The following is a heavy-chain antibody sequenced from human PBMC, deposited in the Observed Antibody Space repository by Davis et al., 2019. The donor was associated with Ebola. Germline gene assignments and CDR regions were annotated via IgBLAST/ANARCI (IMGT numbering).Heavy chain of an antibody. D-gene: IGHD6-19*01. CDR3: ASQLMYSSGWAYYGMDV. V-gene: IGHV1-18*01. J-gene: IGHJ6*02. Sequence: AASVKVSCKASGYTFTSYGISWVRQAPGQGLEWMGWISAYNGNTNYAQKLQGRVTMTEDTSTDTAYMELSSLRSEDTAVYYCASQLMYSSGWAYYGMDVWGQGTTVTVSS. CDR2: ISAYNGNT. CDR1: GYTFTSYG.